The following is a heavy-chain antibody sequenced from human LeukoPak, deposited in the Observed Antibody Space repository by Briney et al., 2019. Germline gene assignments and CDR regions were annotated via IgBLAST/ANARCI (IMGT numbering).Heavy chain of an antibody. J-gene: IGHJ4*02. CDR3: ARVLWFGEFQYYFDY. Sequence: SETLSLTCTVSGGSISSGSYYWSWIRQPAGKGLEWIGYIYYSGSTNYNPSLKSRVTISVDTSKNQFSLKLSSVTAADTAVYYCARVLWFGEFQYYFDYWGQGTLVTVSS. V-gene: IGHV4-61*10. CDR2: IYYSGST. CDR1: GGSISSGSYY. D-gene: IGHD3-10*01.